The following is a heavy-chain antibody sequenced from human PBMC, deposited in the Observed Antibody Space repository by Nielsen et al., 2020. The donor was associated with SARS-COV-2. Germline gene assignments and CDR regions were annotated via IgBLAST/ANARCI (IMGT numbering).Heavy chain of an antibody. V-gene: IGHV4-61*01. CDR3: VRIDMATIPVDY. Sequence: SETLSLTCLVSGCSISTGSHYWSWIRQPPGKGLEWIGYIFYRGNTNYNPSLKSRVTISVDTSKNQFSLKVNSVTAADTAVYYCVRIDMATIPVDYWGRGTLVTVSS. J-gene: IGHJ4*02. CDR2: IFYRGNT. D-gene: IGHD5-24*01. CDR1: GCSISTGSHY.